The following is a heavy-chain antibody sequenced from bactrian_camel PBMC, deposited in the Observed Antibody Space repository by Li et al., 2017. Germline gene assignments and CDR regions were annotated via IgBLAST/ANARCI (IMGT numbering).Heavy chain of an antibody. Sequence: VQLVESGGGLVQPGGSLRLSCAASGFTFSIYPMSWVRQAPGKGLEWVSAIKRDGSSTYYAHSVKGRFTISRDNAKNTLYLQLNSLKTEDTAMYYCANLRGSWGQGTQVTVS. CDR1: GFTFSIYP. D-gene: IGHD5*01. J-gene: IGHJ4*01. CDR3: ANLRGS. CDR2: IKRDGSST. V-gene: IGHV3S31*01.